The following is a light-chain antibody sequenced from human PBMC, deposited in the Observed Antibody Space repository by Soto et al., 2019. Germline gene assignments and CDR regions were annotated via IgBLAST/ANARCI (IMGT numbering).Light chain of an antibody. J-gene: IGLJ1*01. CDR2: EVS. CDR1: SSDVGGYDY. V-gene: IGLV2-14*01. CDR3: QSYDSSLSEV. Sequence: QSVLTQPASVSGSPGQSITISCTGTSSDVGGYDYVSWYQQHPGKAPKLMIYEVSNRPSGVPDRFSGSKSGTSASLAITGLQAEDEADYYCQSYDSSLSEVFGTGTKVTVL.